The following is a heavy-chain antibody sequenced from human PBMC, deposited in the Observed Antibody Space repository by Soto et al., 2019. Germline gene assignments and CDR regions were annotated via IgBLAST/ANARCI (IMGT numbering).Heavy chain of an antibody. CDR1: GGSFSGYY. D-gene: IGHD6-13*01. V-gene: IGHV4-34*01. CDR2: INHSGST. J-gene: IGHJ4*02. CDR3: ARGGLGIAAASRTPFDY. Sequence: XETLSLTCAVYGGSFSGYYWSWIRQPPGKGLEWIGEINHSGSTNYNPSLKSRVTISVDTSKNQFSLKLSSVTAADTAVYYCARGGLGIAAASRTPFDYWGQGTLVTVSS.